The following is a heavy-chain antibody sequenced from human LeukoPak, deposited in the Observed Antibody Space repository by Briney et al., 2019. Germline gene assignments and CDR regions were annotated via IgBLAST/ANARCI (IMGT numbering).Heavy chain of an antibody. Sequence: ASVTVSCKASGYTFTSYGISWVRQAPGQGLEWMGWISAYNGNTNYAQKLQGRVTMTTDTSTSTAYMELRSLRSDDTAVYYCARGGTPYYYDSSGYSSWFDPWGQGTLVTVSS. CDR2: ISAYNGNT. D-gene: IGHD3-22*01. CDR3: ARGGTPYYYDSSGYSSWFDP. V-gene: IGHV1-18*01. J-gene: IGHJ5*02. CDR1: GYTFTSYG.